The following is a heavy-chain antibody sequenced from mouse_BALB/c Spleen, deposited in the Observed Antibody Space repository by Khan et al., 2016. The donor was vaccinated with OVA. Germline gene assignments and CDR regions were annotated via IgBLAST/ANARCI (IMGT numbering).Heavy chain of an antibody. Sequence: EVELVESGGGLVQPGGSRKLSCAASGFTFSDYGMAWIRQGPGKGPEWITFISSLAYNFYYADPVTGRFAISSENAKNTLYLEINSLRSEDTATYYCARGGTGGFAYWGQGTLVTVSA. V-gene: IGHV5-15*02. J-gene: IGHJ3*01. CDR3: ARGGTGGFAY. D-gene: IGHD3-1*01. CDR1: GFTFSDYG. CDR2: ISSLAYNF.